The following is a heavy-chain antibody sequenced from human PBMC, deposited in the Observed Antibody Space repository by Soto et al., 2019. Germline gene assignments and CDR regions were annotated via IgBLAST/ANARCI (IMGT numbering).Heavy chain of an antibody. CDR3: ARDATLRY. CDR2: IFYTGST. CDR1: GDSMEGFY. V-gene: IGHV4-59*12. Sequence: PSETLSLTCTVSGDSMEGFYWNWIRQPPGKGLEWIGYIFYTGSTNYNPSLKSRVSISIDTSRNQFSLQLNSVTAADTAIYFCARDATLRYWGRRSLVTVSS. J-gene: IGHJ1*01.